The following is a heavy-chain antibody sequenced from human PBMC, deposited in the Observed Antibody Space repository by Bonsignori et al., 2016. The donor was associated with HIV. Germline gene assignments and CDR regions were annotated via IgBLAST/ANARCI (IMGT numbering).Heavy chain of an antibody. D-gene: IGHD1-1*01. Sequence: SVKVSCKTSGGTFSTSGISWVRQAPGQGLEWMGGIIPILDRSNYAQKFQGRVTITADKATNTAYMELHSLRSEDTAVYYCARANGQPGMTVLVWDGFDIWGQGTMVTVSS. J-gene: IGHJ3*02. CDR3: ARANGQPGMTVLVWDGFDI. V-gene: IGHV1-69*10. CDR1: GGTFSTSG. CDR2: IIPILDRS.